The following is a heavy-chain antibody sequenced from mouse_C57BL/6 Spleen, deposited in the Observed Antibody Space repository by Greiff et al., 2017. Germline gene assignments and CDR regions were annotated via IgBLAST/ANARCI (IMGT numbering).Heavy chain of an antibody. D-gene: IGHD4-1*01. Sequence: DVHLVESGGGLVKPGGSLKLSCAASGFTFSSYAMSWVRQTPEKRLEWVATISDGGSYTYYPDNVKGRFTISRDNAKNNLSLQMSHLKSEDTAMYYCARDTLGRFDYWGHGTTRTVSS. CDR3: ARDTLGRFDY. J-gene: IGHJ2*01. V-gene: IGHV5-4*01. CDR1: GFTFSSYA. CDR2: ISDGGSYT.